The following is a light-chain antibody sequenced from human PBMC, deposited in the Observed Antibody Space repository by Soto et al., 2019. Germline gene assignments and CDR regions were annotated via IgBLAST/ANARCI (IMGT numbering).Light chain of an antibody. CDR3: QQYAFSPNT. V-gene: IGKV3-20*01. Sequence: EIVLTQSPSTLSLSPGERATLSCRASQYVSKSYLAWYQQKPGQAPRLLISRASSRATGIPDRFSGSGSGTDFTLAISRLEPEDFAVYHCQQYAFSPNTFGQGTRLEIK. J-gene: IGKJ5*01. CDR1: QYVSKSY. CDR2: RAS.